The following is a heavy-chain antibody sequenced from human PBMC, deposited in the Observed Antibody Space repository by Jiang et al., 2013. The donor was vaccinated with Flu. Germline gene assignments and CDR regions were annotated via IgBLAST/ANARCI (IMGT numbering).Heavy chain of an antibody. J-gene: IGHJ4*02. CDR2: IYHSGST. CDR1: GYSISSGYY. Sequence: VQLVESGPGLVKPSETLPLTCAVSGYSISSGYYWGWIRQPPGKGLEWIGSIYHSGSTYYNPSLKSRVTISVDTSKNQFSLKLSSVTAADTAVYYCARDKMMYYFDSSGPYYFDHWGQGILVTVSS. V-gene: IGHV4-38-2*02. CDR3: ARDKMMYYFDSSGPYYFDH. D-gene: IGHD3-22*01.